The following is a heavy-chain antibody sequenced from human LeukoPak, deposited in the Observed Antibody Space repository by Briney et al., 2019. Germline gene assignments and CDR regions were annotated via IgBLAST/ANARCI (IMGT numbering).Heavy chain of an antibody. CDR1: GGSISSSSSY. J-gene: IGHJ4*02. D-gene: IGHD3-3*01. V-gene: IGHV4-39*01. Sequence: SETLSLTCTVSGGSISSSSSYWGWIRQPPGKGLEWIGSIYYSGTTNYNPSLKSRVTISVDTSKKQFSLKLRSVTAADTAVYYCARLPRYDFWSWGQGTLVTVSS. CDR2: IYYSGTT. CDR3: ARLPRYDFWS.